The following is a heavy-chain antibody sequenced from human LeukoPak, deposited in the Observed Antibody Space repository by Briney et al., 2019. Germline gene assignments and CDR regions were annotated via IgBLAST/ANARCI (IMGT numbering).Heavy chain of an antibody. CDR3: AREILDNYYASGSPNRGSDGWHLDL. CDR2: IGGGGDT. V-gene: IGHV3-13*01. J-gene: IGHJ2*01. CDR1: GFTFNNYD. D-gene: IGHD3-10*01. Sequence: PGGSLRLSCAASGFTFNNYDFHWVRQAAGKGLEWVSAIGGGGDTYYAGSVKGRFTISRENAKNSLYLQMNSLRLGDTAMYYCAREILDNYYASGSPNRGSDGWHLDLWGRGTLVTVSS.